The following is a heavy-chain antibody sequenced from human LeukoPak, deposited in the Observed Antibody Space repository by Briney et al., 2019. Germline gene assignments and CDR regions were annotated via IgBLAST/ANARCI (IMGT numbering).Heavy chain of an antibody. CDR1: GFTFTNNW. Sequence: GGSLTLSCAASGFTFTNNWMSWVRQAPGKGLEWVANIKSDGSEKYYVDSVEGRFTISRDNARNTLSLQMDSLRGEDTAVYYCVRALGSPTADHWGQGTLVTVSS. D-gene: IGHD3-16*01. CDR3: VRALGSPTADH. CDR2: IKSDGSEK. J-gene: IGHJ4*02. V-gene: IGHV3-7*01.